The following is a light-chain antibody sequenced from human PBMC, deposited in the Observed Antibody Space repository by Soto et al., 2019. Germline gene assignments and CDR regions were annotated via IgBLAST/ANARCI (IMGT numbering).Light chain of an antibody. CDR1: QSVSSN. J-gene: IGKJ1*01. CDR2: GAS. V-gene: IGKV3-15*01. CDR3: QHYNNWHPLAWT. Sequence: EIVMTQSPATLSVSPGERATLSCRASQSVSSNLAWYQQKPGQAPRLLIYGASTRATGIPARFSGSGSGTEFTLTISSLQSEDFAIYYCQHYNNWHPLAWTFGQGTTVEIK.